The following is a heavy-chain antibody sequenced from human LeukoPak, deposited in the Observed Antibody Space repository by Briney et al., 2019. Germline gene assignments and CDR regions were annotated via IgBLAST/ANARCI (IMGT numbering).Heavy chain of an antibody. CDR3: ARRSITSAGKGFDY. V-gene: IGHV4-39*07. CDR2: ISYSGTT. CDR1: GDSISSSGYY. Sequence: SETLSLTCTVSGDSISSSGYYWGWIRQPPGKGLEWIGTISYSGTTYYSPSLKSRVAISVETSKNQFSLKLSSVTAADTAVYYCARRSITSAGKGFDYWGQGTLIAVSS. J-gene: IGHJ4*02. D-gene: IGHD6-13*01.